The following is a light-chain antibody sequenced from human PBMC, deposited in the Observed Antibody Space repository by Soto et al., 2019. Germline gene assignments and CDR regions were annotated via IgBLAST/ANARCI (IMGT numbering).Light chain of an antibody. Sequence: QSVLTQPPSASGTPGQRVTISCSGSSSNIGANTVIWYQHLPGTAPKLIIYNNYKRPSGVPDRFSGSRSGTSASLAVSGLQSEDEADYYCAAWDDSLNGPVFGGGTKLTVL. CDR1: SSNIGANT. J-gene: IGLJ2*01. CDR3: AAWDDSLNGPV. CDR2: NNY. V-gene: IGLV1-44*01.